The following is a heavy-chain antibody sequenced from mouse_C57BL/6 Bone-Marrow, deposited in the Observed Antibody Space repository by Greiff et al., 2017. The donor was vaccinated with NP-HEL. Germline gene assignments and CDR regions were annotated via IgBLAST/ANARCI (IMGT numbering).Heavy chain of an antibody. CDR1: GYTFTSYT. V-gene: IGHV1-4*01. D-gene: IGHD2-13*01. J-gene: IGHJ3*01. Sequence: QVHVKQSGAELARPGASVKMSCKASGYTFTSYTMHWVKQRPGQGLEWIGFINPSSGYTKYNQKFKDKATLTADKSSSTAYMQLSSLTSEDSAVYYCARQVRIRDWFADWGKGTLVTVAA. CDR2: INPSSGYT. CDR3: ARQVRIRDWFAD.